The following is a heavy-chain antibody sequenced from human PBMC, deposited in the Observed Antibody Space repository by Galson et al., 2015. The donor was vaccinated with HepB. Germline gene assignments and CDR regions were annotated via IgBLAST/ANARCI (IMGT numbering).Heavy chain of an antibody. V-gene: IGHV3-15*01. D-gene: IGHD5-12*01. CDR3: TTDPGYSGYDSNY. Sequence: SLRLSCAASGFTFSNAWMSWVRQAPGKGLEWVGRIKSKTDGGTTDYAAPVKGRFTISRDDSKNTLYLQMSSLKTEDTAVYYCTTDPGYSGYDSNYWGQGTLVTVSS. J-gene: IGHJ4*02. CDR1: GFTFSNAW. CDR2: IKSKTDGGTT.